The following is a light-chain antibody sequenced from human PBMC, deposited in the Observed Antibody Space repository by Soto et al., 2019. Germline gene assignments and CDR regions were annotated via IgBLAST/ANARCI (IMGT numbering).Light chain of an antibody. V-gene: IGLV3-21*02. Sequence: SYELTQPPSVSVAPGQTASITCGGDNIGGRRVQWYQQKTGQAPVVVVDHDSDRASVIPERFSGANSGNMATLTISRVEAGDEAVYHCQVWDYSTDDVVFGGGTKLTVL. CDR2: HDS. CDR3: QVWDYSTDDVV. CDR1: NIGGRR. J-gene: IGLJ2*01.